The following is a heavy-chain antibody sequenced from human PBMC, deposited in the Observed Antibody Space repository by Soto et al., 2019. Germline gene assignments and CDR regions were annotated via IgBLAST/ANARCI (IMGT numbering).Heavy chain of an antibody. J-gene: IGHJ4*02. CDR3: ARAGGLGAVAVDY. D-gene: IGHD6-19*01. V-gene: IGHV4-30-2*01. CDR2: IYHSGST. CDR1: GGSISSGGYS. Sequence: QLQLQESGSGLVKPSQTLSLTCAVSGGSISSGGYSWSWIRQPPGKGLEWIGYIYHSGSTYYNPSLTSRVTISVDRSKNQFSLKLSSVTAADTAVYYCARAGGLGAVAVDYLGQGTLVTVSS.